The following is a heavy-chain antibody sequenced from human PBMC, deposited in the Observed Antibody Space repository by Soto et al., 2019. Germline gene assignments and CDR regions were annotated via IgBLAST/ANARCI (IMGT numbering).Heavy chain of an antibody. J-gene: IGHJ3*02. CDR3: ASGSAVAGRDAFDI. D-gene: IGHD6-19*01. CDR2: IWYDGSNK. V-gene: IGHV3-33*08. Sequence: PGGSLRLSCAASGFSFRTYGMHWVRQAPGKGLEWVAVIWYDGSNKYYADSVKGRFTISRDNSKNTLYLQMNSLRAEDTAVYYCASGSAVAGRDAFDIWGQGTMVTVSS. CDR1: GFSFRTYG.